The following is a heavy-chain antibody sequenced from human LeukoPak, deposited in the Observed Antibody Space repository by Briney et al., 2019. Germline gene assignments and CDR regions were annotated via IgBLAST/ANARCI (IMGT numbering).Heavy chain of an antibody. V-gene: IGHV1-18*01. CDR3: ARETYDILTGYYKLSWFDP. CDR2: ISAYNGNT. Sequence: ASVKVSCKASGYTFTSYGISWVRQAPGQGLEWMGWISAYNGNTNYAQKLQGRVTMTTDTSTSTAYKELRSLRSDDTAVYYCARETYDILTGYYKLSWFDPWGQGTLVTVSS. CDR1: GYTFTSYG. J-gene: IGHJ5*02. D-gene: IGHD3-9*01.